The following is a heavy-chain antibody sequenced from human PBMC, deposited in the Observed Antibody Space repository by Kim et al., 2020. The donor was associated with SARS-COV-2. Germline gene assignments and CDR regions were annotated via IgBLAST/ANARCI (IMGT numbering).Heavy chain of an antibody. V-gene: IGHV3-23*01. D-gene: IGHD2-15*01. J-gene: IGHJ6*02. CDR2: ISGSGGST. Sequence: GGSLRLSCAASGFTFSSYAMSWVRQAPGKGLEWVSAISGSGGSTYYADSAKGRFTISRDTSKNTLYLQMNSLRAEDTAVYYCARFPCSGGSCCYYYYGMDVWGRGTTAAVSS. CDR1: GFTFSSYA. CDR3: ARFPCSGGSCCYYYYGMDV.